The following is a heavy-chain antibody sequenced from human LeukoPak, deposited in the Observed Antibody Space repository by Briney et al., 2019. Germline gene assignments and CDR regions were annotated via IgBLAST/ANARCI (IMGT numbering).Heavy chain of an antibody. CDR2: ISGSDGKT. CDR1: GFTFSNYA. Sequence: GGSLRLSCAASGFTFSNYAMSWVRQAPGKGLEWVSTISGSDGKTYYADSVKGHFTVSRDSSKKTLNLQMNSLRAEDTAVYYCARGIASPSTHFDYWGQGTLVTVSS. CDR3: ARGIASPSTHFDY. V-gene: IGHV3-23*01. J-gene: IGHJ4*02. D-gene: IGHD2-2*01.